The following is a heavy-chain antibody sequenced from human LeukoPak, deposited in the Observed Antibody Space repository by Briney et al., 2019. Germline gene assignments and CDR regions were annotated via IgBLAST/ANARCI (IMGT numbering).Heavy chain of an antibody. CDR1: DDSITIYY. Sequence: SETLSLTCTVSDDSITIYYWSWIRQPPGKGLEWIGYIDHTGITNYNPSLNSCVTISRDTSKNQFSLKLSSVTAADTAVYYCARGTHDYFDYWGQGTLVTVSS. J-gene: IGHJ4*02. CDR2: IDHTGIT. CDR3: ARGTHDYFDY. V-gene: IGHV4-59*01. D-gene: IGHD2-2*01.